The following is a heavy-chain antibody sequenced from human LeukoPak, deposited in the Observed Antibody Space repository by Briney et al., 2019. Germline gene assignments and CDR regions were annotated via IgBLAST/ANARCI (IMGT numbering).Heavy chain of an antibody. Sequence: GGSLRLSCAASGFTFSSYAMSWVRQAPGKGLGWVSAISGSGGSTYYADSVKGRCTISRDNSKNTLYLQMNSLRAEDTAVYYCAKDRGSRYCSSTSCTYYYYYYGMDVWGQGTTVTVSS. J-gene: IGHJ6*02. V-gene: IGHV3-23*01. CDR2: ISGSGGST. CDR1: GFTFSSYA. D-gene: IGHD2-2*01. CDR3: AKDRGSRYCSSTSCTYYYYYYGMDV.